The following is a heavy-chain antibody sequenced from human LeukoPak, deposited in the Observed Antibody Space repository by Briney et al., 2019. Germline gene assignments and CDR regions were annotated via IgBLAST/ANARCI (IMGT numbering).Heavy chain of an antibody. D-gene: IGHD2-15*01. J-gene: IGHJ6*04. V-gene: IGHV1-69*13. CDR3: ARGDCSGGSCYPGYYYGMDV. CDR1: GGTFSSYG. Sequence: SVKLSCKASGGTFSSYGISWVRQAPGQGLEWMGGIIPIFDTTNYAQKFQGRVTITADESTSTAYMELSSLRSEDTAVYYCARGDCSGGSCYPGYYYGMDVWGKGTTVTVSS. CDR2: IIPIFDTT.